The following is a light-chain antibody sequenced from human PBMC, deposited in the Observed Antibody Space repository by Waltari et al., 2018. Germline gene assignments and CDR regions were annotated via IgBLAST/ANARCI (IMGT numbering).Light chain of an antibody. CDR2: DAS. V-gene: IGKV1-33*01. CDR3: QQYDDPLYS. J-gene: IGKJ2*03. Sequence: DIQMTQSPSSLSASVWDRVTITCQASQEIYNYLNWYQQKPGKAPRLLIYDASNLETGVPSRFSGSGSGTDFTFTISSLQPEDFATYYCQQYDDPLYSFGQGTKVENK. CDR1: QEIYNY.